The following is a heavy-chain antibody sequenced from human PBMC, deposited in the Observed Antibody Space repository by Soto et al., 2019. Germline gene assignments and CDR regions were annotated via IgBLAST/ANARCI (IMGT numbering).Heavy chain of an antibody. CDR2: IAHDGHT. J-gene: IGHJ4*02. CDR1: GGSITTSVL. Sequence: VQLTESGPGLVRPSGTLSLTCGVSGGSITTSVLWTWVRQFPGRGLEWIGEIAHDGHTNYNPSLSGRVTMSVDLSNSQFSLNVASVNAADTAVYFCAAGRDYDYWGQGTLVTVSS. V-gene: IGHV4-4*02. D-gene: IGHD1-26*01. CDR3: AAGRDYDY.